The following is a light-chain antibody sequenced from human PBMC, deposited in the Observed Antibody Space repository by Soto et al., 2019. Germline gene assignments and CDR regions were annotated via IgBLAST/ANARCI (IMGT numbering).Light chain of an antibody. CDR1: QSISSY. J-gene: IGKJ3*01. Sequence: DIQMTQSPSSLSASVGVRVTITCRASQSISSYLNWYQQKPGNAPKLLIYAASSLQSGVPSRFSGSGSGTDFTLTISSLQPEDFATYYCQQSYSTPVFGPGTKVDIK. CDR3: QQSYSTPV. V-gene: IGKV1-39*01. CDR2: AAS.